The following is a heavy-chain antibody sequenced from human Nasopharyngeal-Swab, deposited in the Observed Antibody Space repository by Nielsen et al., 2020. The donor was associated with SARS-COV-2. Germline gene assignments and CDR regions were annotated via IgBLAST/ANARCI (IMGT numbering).Heavy chain of an antibody. CDR1: SGTFISYA. V-gene: IGHV1-69*13. CDR3: SWETHDCSSTSCPPGY. Sequence: SVKDSCKAASGTFISYAASWVRHAPGERLQWMGGIIPIFGTANYAKKFQGRVTITADESTSTAYMELNSLSSEDTAVYYCSWETHDCSSTSCPPGYCAQGTLVTVSS. CDR2: IIPIFGTA. D-gene: IGHD2-2*01. J-gene: IGHJ4*02.